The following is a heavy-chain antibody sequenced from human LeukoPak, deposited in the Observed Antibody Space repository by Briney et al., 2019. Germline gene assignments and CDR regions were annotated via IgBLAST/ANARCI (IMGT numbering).Heavy chain of an antibody. CDR1: GYTFTSYG. CDR3: ARDAPSVAVAGGPDY. CDR2: ISVYNGNK. Sequence: GASVKLSCKASGYTFTSYGISWVRQAPGQGLEWMGWISVYNGNKHYAQKLQGRVTMTTDTFTSTAYMELRSLTSDDTAIYYCARDAPSVAVAGGPDYWGQGTLVSVSS. J-gene: IGHJ4*02. V-gene: IGHV1-18*01. D-gene: IGHD6-19*01.